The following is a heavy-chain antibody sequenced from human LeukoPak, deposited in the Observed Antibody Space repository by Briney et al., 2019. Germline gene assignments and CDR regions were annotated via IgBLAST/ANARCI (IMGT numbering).Heavy chain of an antibody. J-gene: IGHJ4*02. V-gene: IGHV1-18*01. CDR1: GYTFTSYG. D-gene: IGHD3-22*01. Sequence: ASVKVSCKASGYTFTSYGISWVRQAPGQGLEWMGWISAYNGNTNYAQKLQGRVTMTRDMSTSTVYMELSSLRSEDTAVYYCARYPRYDSSGVPYWGQGTLVTVSS. CDR3: ARYPRYDSSGVPY. CDR2: ISAYNGNT.